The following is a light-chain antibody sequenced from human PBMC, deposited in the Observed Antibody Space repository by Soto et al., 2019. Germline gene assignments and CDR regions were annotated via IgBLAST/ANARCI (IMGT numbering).Light chain of an antibody. CDR3: QQSYSTPLT. J-gene: IGKJ4*01. CDR2: AAS. Sequence: DIQMTQSPSSLSASVGDRVTITCRASQSISSYLNWYQQKPGKAPKLLIYAASSLHSGVPSRFSGSGSGTDFTLTISSLQPEEFATYYCQQSYSTPLTFGGGTKVDIK. CDR1: QSISSY. V-gene: IGKV1-39*01.